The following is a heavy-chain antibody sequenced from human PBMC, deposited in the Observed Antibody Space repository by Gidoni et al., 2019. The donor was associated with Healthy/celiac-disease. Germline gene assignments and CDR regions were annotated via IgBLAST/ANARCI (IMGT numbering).Heavy chain of an antibody. CDR3: ARDWWLARDGYFQH. Sequence: QVQLVQSGAEVKKPGASVKVSCKASGYTFTSYAMHWVRQAPGQRLEWMGWINAGNGNTKYSQKFQGRVTITRDTSASTAYMELSSLRSEDTAVYYCARDWWLARDGYFQHWGQGTLVTVSS. CDR2: INAGNGNT. V-gene: IGHV1-3*01. J-gene: IGHJ1*01. CDR1: GYTFTSYA. D-gene: IGHD6-19*01.